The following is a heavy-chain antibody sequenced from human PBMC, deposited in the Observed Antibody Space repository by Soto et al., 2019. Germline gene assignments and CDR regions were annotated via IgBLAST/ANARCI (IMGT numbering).Heavy chain of an antibody. Sequence: XVTLSLTCSVSGGSVSSYYWSWIRQPPGKGLEWIGYIYYSGSTNYNPSLKSRVTISVDTSKNQFSLKLSSVTAADTAVYYCARDRIAAADGGYYYYYGMDVWGQGTTVIVSS. J-gene: IGHJ6*02. CDR2: IYYSGST. CDR3: ARDRIAAADGGYYYYYGMDV. D-gene: IGHD6-13*01. CDR1: GGSVSSYY. V-gene: IGHV4-59*02.